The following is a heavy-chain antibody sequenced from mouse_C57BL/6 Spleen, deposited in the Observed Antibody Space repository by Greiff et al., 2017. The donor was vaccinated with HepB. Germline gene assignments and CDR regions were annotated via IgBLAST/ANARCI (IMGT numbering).Heavy chain of an antibody. J-gene: IGHJ2*01. V-gene: IGHV1-54*01. Sequence: VQLQQSGAELVRPGTSVKVSCKASGYAFTNYLIEWVKQRPGQGLEWIGVINPGSGGTNYNEKFKGKATLTADKSSSTAYMQLSSLTSEDSAVYFCAREKGGYYYGSSYVPFDYWGQGTTLTVSS. CDR3: AREKGGYYYGSSYVPFDY. CDR2: INPGSGGT. CDR1: GYAFTNYL. D-gene: IGHD1-1*01.